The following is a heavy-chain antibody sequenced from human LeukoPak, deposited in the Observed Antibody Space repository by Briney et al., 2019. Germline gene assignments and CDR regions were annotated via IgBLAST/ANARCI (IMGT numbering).Heavy chain of an antibody. V-gene: IGHV4-34*01. Sequence: PSETLSLTCAVYGGSFSGYYWSWIRQPPGKGLEWIGQINHSGSTNYNPSLKSRVTISVDTSKNQFSLKLTFVTAADTAVYYCARLYTSDIKYDYWGQGTLVTVSS. CDR1: GGSFSGYY. J-gene: IGHJ4*02. CDR2: INHSGST. CDR3: ARLYTSDIKYDY. D-gene: IGHD6-6*01.